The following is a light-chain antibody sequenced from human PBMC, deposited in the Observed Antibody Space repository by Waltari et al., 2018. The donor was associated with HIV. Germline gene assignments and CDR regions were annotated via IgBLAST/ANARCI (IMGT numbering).Light chain of an antibody. J-gene: IGLJ1*01. CDR1: SFHIGSNF. CDR3: SAWDDSLSDFYV. Sequence: QSVLTQPPSASGTPGQRVTIRCSGSSFHIGSNFIYWYQQLPGAAPKLLIYRNNQLPSRGPDRFSGSKAGTADSRCVSGFRSENEADYYCSAWDDSLSDFYVVGTGTKVTVL. V-gene: IGLV1-47*01. CDR2: RNN.